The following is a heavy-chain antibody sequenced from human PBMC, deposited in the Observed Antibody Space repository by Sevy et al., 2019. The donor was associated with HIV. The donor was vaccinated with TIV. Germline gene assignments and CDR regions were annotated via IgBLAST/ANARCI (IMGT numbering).Heavy chain of an antibody. D-gene: IGHD1-1*01. J-gene: IGHJ6*02. CDR1: GFTFSDYY. V-gene: IGHV3-11*01. Sequence: GGSLRLSCAASGFTFSDYYMSWIRQAPGKGLEWVSYISSSGSTIYYAASVKGRFTISRDNAKNSLYLQMNSLRAEDTAVYYCARCWKNLGESYYYYGMDVWGQGTTVTVSS. CDR3: ARCWKNLGESYYYYGMDV. CDR2: ISSSGSTI.